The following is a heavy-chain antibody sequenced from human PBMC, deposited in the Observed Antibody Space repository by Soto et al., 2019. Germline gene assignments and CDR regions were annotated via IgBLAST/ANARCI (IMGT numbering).Heavy chain of an antibody. J-gene: IGHJ4*02. Sequence: GGSLRLSCAASGFTFSSYAMHWVRQAPGKGLEWVAVISYDGSNKYYANSVKGRFTISRDNSKNTLYLQMNSLRAEDTSVYYCARDAFPITSILVVITSGPDYWGQGTLVTVSS. CDR1: GFTFSSYA. D-gene: IGHD3-22*01. CDR2: ISYDGSNK. V-gene: IGHV3-30*04. CDR3: ARDAFPITSILVVITSGPDY.